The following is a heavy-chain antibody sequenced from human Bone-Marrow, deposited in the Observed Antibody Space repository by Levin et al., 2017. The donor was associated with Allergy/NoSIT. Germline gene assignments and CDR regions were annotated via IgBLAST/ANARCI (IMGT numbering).Heavy chain of an antibody. J-gene: IGHJ3*02. D-gene: IGHD3-3*01. CDR1: GFTFSSYE. Sequence: GGSLRLSCAASGFTFSSYEMNWVRQSPGKGLEWISYISSSGSNIFYADSVKGRFTISRDNAKKSVYLQMNSLRAEDTAVYYCARETFDFWSGYLNGGAFDMWGQGTMVTVSS. V-gene: IGHV3-48*03. CDR2: ISSSGSNI. CDR3: ARETFDFWSGYLNGGAFDM.